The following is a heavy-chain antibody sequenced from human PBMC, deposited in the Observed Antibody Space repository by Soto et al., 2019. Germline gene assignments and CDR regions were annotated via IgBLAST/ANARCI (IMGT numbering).Heavy chain of an antibody. V-gene: IGHV4-31*03. J-gene: IGHJ4*02. Sequence: QVQLQESGPGLVKPSQTLSLTCTVSGGSISSGGYYWSWIRQHPGKGLEWIGYIYYSGSAYYNPHLKSRVTLSVDTSKNQSSLKLSSVTAADTAVYYCARWPQLEPRFDYWGQGTLVTVSS. CDR1: GGSISSGGYY. CDR3: ARWPQLEPRFDY. CDR2: IYYSGSA. D-gene: IGHD1-1*01.